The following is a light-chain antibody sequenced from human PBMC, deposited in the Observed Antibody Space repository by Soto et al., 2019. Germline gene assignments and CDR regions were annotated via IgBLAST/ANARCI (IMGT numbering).Light chain of an antibody. CDR1: QSVTSSY. J-gene: IGKJ2*01. CDR2: SAS. CDR3: QQYHRLPYT. V-gene: IGKV3-20*01. Sequence: EIVLTQSPGTLSLSPGERATLSCGASQSVTSSYLAWYQQKPGQAPRLLIYSASIRATGIPDRFSGSGSGTDFTLTINRLEPEDFAVYYCQQYHRLPYTFGQGTKLEIK.